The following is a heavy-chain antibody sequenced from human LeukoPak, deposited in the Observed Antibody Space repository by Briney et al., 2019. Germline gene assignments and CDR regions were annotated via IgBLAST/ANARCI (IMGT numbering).Heavy chain of an antibody. V-gene: IGHV4-39*01. CDR1: GGSINISSYY. J-gene: IGHJ3*02. D-gene: IGHD3-22*01. Sequence: PSETLSFTGTVSGGSINISSYYGGWIRQPPGKGVELIWSIYYSGSTHYNPSLKSRVTISVDTSKNQFSLKLSSVPAAYTAVYYCARLLDYYDSPAGAFDIWGQGTMVTVSS. CDR2: IYYSGST. CDR3: ARLLDYYDSPAGAFDI.